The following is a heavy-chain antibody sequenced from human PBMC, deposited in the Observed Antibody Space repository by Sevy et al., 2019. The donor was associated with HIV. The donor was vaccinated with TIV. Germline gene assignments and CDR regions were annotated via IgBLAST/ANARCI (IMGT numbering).Heavy chain of an antibody. Sequence: GGSLRLSCAASGFTFSSYAMSWVRQAPGKGLEWDSAISGSGGSTYYADSVKGRFTISRDNSKNTLYLQMNSLRAEDTAVYYCAIESSSWPENWFDPWGQGTLVTVSS. D-gene: IGHD6-13*01. V-gene: IGHV3-23*01. CDR1: GFTFSSYA. CDR3: AIESSSWPENWFDP. J-gene: IGHJ5*02. CDR2: ISGSGGST.